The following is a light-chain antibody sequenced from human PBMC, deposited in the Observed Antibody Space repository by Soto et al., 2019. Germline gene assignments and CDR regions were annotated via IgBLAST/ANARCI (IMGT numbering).Light chain of an antibody. V-gene: IGLV2-8*01. CDR3: SSSAGSNNLV. CDR2: EVS. J-gene: IGLJ2*01. CDR1: SSDVGAYNY. Sequence: QSALTQPPSASGSPGQSVTISCTGTSSDVGAYNYVSWYQQHPGKAPKLMIYEVSKRPSGVPARFSGSKSGNSASLTVSGLQAEDEADYYCSSSAGSNNLVFGGGTKLTVL.